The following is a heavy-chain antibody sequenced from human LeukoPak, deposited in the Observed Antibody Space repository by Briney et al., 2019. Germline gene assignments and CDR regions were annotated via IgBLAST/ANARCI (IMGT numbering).Heavy chain of an antibody. J-gene: IGHJ4*02. CDR3: ANAKTVTTTNFDY. D-gene: IGHD4-11*01. CDR2: ISGSDDST. Sequence: GGSLRLSCAASGFTFSSYAMNWVRQAPGKGLEWVSAISGSDDSTYYADSVKGRFTISRDNSKNTLYLQMNSLRAEDTAVYYCANAKTVTTTNFDYWGQGTLVTVSS. CDR1: GFTFSSYA. V-gene: IGHV3-23*01.